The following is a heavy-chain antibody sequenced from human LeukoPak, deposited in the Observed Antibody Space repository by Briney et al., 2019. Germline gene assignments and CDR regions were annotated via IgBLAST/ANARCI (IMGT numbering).Heavy chain of an antibody. J-gene: IGHJ4*02. CDR2: IIPIFGTA. CDR3: ARHENYYDSSGYSQYFDY. CDR1: GGTFSSYA. D-gene: IGHD3-22*01. Sequence: LVKVSCKASGGTFSSYAISWVRQAPGQGLEWMGGIIPIFGTANYAQKFQGRVTITADKSTSTAYMELSSLRSEDTAVYYCARHENYYDSSGYSQYFDYWGQGTLVTVSS. V-gene: IGHV1-69*06.